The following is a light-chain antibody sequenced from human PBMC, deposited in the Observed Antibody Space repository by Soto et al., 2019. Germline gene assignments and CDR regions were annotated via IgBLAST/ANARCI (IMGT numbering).Light chain of an antibody. CDR2: DAS. CDR1: QDISNY. CDR3: QHYHNLPFT. J-gene: IGKJ3*01. Sequence: DIQMTQSPSSLSASVGDRVTISCQASQDISNYLNWYQQKPGKAPKLLIYDASDLETGVPSRFSGSGSGTDSSFTISSLQPEDIATYFCQHYHNLPFTFGPGTKVDIK. V-gene: IGKV1-33*01.